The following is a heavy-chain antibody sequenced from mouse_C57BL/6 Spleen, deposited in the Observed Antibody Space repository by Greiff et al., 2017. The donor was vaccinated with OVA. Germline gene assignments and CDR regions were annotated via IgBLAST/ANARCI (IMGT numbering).Heavy chain of an antibody. CDR3: AREGSITTVVGGYFDY. J-gene: IGHJ2*01. Sequence: EVHLVESGGGLVKPGGSLKLSCAASGFTFSSYAMSWVRQTPEKRLEWVATISDGGSYTYYPDNVKGRFTISRDNAKNNLYLQMSHLKSEDTAMYYCAREGSITTVVGGYFDYWGQGTTLTVSS. V-gene: IGHV5-4*01. CDR1: GFTFSSYA. D-gene: IGHD1-1*01. CDR2: ISDGGSYT.